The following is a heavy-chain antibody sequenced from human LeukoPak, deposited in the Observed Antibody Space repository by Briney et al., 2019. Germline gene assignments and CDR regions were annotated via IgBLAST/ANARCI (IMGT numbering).Heavy chain of an antibody. V-gene: IGHV1-18*01. CDR3: TILYYYGSGSYYSYFDY. CDR1: GYTFTSYG. CDR2: ISAYNGNT. J-gene: IGHJ4*02. D-gene: IGHD3-10*01. Sequence: ASVTVSCKASGYTFTSYGISWVRQAPGQGLEWMGWISAYNGNTNYAQKLQGRVTMTTDTSTSTAYMELRSLRSDDTAVYYCTILYYYGSGSYYSYFDYWGQGTLVTVSS.